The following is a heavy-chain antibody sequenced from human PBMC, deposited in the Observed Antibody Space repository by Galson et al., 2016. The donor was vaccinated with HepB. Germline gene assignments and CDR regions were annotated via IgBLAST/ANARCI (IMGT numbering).Heavy chain of an antibody. V-gene: IGHV4-61*01. CDR3: ARDHRLEMRSGRADVFDM. J-gene: IGHJ3*02. Sequence: SETVSLTCTVSGVSVSSGTYYWNWIRQSPGKGLEWIGYIYYSGTTNYNPSLKSRVTMSVDTSKNQFSLKLTSVTPTDTALYYCARDHRLEMRSGRADVFDMWGQGTMVTVSS. CDR2: IYYSGTT. D-gene: IGHD6-25*01. CDR1: GVSVSSGTYY.